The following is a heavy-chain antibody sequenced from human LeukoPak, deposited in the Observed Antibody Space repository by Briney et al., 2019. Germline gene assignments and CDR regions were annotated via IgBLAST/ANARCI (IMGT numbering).Heavy chain of an antibody. V-gene: IGHV5-51*01. CDR1: GYRFTNYW. Sequence: LGESLKISCKGSGYRFTNYWISWVRQMSGKGLEWMGLIWPSDSDTRYSPSFQGQVTISADKSIHTAYLQWSSLEASDTAMYYCARHRLLTTALDYWGQGTLVTVSS. CDR3: ARHRLLTTALDY. D-gene: IGHD4-17*01. J-gene: IGHJ4*02. CDR2: IWPSDSDT.